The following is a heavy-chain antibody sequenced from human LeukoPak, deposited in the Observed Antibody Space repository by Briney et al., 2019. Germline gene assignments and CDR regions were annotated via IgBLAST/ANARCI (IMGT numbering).Heavy chain of an antibody. D-gene: IGHD3-10*01. J-gene: IGHJ6*02. CDR1: GGTFSSYA. CDR2: IIPIFGTA. CDR3: ASVVRGSPYYYYYYGMDV. Sequence: GASVKVSCKASGGTFSSYAISWVRQAPGQGLEWMGGIIPIFGTANYAQKFQGRVTITADESTSTAYMELSSLRSEDTAVYYCASVVRGSPYYYYYYGMDVWGQGTTVTVSS. V-gene: IGHV1-69*13.